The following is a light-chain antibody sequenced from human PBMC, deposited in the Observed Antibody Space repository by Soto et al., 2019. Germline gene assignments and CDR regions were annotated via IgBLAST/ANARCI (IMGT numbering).Light chain of an antibody. V-gene: IGLV2-14*01. J-gene: IGLJ2*01. CDR2: EVS. CDR3: SSYTSSSTLVL. CDR1: SSDVGGYNY. Sequence: QSALTQPASVSGSPGQSITISCTGTSSDVGGYNYVSWYQQHPCKAPKLMIYEVSNRPSGVSNRFSGSKSGNTASLTISGLQADDEADYYCSSYTSSSTLVLFGGGTKLTVL.